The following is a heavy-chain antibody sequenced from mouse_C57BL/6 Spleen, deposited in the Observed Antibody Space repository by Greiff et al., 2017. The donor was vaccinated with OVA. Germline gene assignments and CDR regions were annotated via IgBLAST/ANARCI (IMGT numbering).Heavy chain of an antibody. J-gene: IGHJ3*01. D-gene: IGHD1-1*01. CDR3: ARFGLCYYGSSDCAY. CDR1: GYTFTSYW. Sequence: QVQLQQPGAELVKPGASVKMSCKASGYTFTSYWITWVKQRPGQGLEWIGDIYPGSGSTNYNEKFKSKATLTVDTSSSTAYMQLSSLTSEDSAVYYCARFGLCYYGSSDCAYWGQGTLVTVSA. CDR2: IYPGSGST. V-gene: IGHV1-55*01.